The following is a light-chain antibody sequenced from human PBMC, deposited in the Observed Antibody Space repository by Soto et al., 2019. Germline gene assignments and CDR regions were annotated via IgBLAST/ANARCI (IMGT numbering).Light chain of an antibody. CDR1: ENIFKC. Sequence: DILLIQSPDTLSASVGDRITITSRASENIFKCLAWYRQRSGRAPNLINYAASHLERGVQSRFSGSGSGTEFTLTIDNLQPDDSATYFCQHYHSHSITFGGGTQVDVK. CDR2: AAS. J-gene: IGKJ4*01. V-gene: IGKV1-5*01. CDR3: QHYHSHSIT.